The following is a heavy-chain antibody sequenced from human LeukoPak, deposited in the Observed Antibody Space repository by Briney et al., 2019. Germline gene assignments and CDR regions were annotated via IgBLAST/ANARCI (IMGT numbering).Heavy chain of an antibody. Sequence: SVKVSCKASGGTFSYYYISWVRHAPGQGLEWMGRIIPILGLPKYAQKFEGRVTITADKSTSTSYMELSSLRSEDTAVYYCARDDYLDTSGQNFDFDLWGRGTLVTVSS. CDR2: IIPILGLP. V-gene: IGHV1-69*04. CDR3: ARDDYLDTSGQNFDFDL. D-gene: IGHD3-22*01. J-gene: IGHJ2*01. CDR1: GGTFSYYY.